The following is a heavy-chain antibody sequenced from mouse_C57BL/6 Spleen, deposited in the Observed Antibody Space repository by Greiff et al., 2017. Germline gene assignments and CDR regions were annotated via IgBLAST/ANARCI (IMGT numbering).Heavy chain of an antibody. D-gene: IGHD1-1*01. CDR1: GYTFTTYP. J-gene: IGHJ2*01. CDR2: FHPYNDDT. CDR3: ARKGTTSTVVPYFDY. Sequence: QVQLKQSGAELVKPGASVKMSCKASGYTFTTYPIAWMKQNPGKSLEWIGNFHPYNDDTKYNEKFKGKATLTVEKSSSTIYLELSRLTSDDAAVYYCARKGTTSTVVPYFDYWGQGTTLTVSS. V-gene: IGHV1-47*01.